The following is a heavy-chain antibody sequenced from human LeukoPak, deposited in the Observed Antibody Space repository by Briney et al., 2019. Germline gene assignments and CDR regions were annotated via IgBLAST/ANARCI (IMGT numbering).Heavy chain of an antibody. CDR2: IYPGDSDT. V-gene: IGHV5-51*01. Sequence: GESLKISCKGSGYSFTSYWIGWVRQMPGKGLEWMGIIYPGDSDTRYSPSFQVQVTISADKSISTAYLQWSSLKASDTAMYYCARPASTPPAYFDYRGQGTLVTVSS. D-gene: IGHD5/OR15-5a*01. CDR1: GYSFTSYW. CDR3: ARPASTPPAYFDY. J-gene: IGHJ4*02.